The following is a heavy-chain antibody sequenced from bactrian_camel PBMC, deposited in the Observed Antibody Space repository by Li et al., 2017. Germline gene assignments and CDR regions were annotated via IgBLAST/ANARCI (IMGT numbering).Heavy chain of an antibody. CDR3: VANTERWCAVVGGGLVTTGRYY. D-gene: IGHD2*01. Sequence: QLVESGGGSVQAGGSLRLSCAASGFTYSQNCMGWFRKAPGKEREGVAAVATDGDTTYTDSVKGRFTVSKDFAKNTLYLQMNSLKPEDTAMYYCVANTERWCAVVGGGLVTTGRYYQGQGTQVTVS. J-gene: IGHJ4*01. V-gene: IGHV3S53*01. CDR1: GFTYSQNC. CDR2: VATDGDT.